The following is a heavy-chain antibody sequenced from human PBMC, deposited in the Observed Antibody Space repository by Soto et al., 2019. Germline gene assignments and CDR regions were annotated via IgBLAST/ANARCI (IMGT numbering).Heavy chain of an antibody. CDR3: ARQGSTSPVVAATRVDY. CDR2: IYYNGST. V-gene: IGHV4-59*08. J-gene: IGHJ4*02. Sequence: PLETLYLTRAVSGASINSHYWSWIRQPPGKGLEWLGYIYYNGSTYYNPSLNSRVTISVDTSKSQFSLKLSSVTAADTAVYYCARQGSTSPVVAATRVDYWGQGSLFTVSS. CDR1: GASINSHY. D-gene: IGHD2-15*01.